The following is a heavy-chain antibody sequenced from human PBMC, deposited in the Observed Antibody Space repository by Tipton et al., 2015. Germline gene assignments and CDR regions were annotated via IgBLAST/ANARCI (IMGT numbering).Heavy chain of an antibody. CDR2: ISGTSSYI. CDR3: TRDFALGDRPFDI. Sequence: SLRLSCAASGFTFSSYNMNWVRQAPGKGLEWVSSISGTSSYIYYSDSVKGRFTISRDNAKSSLFLQMNSLRAEDTAVYYCTRDFALGDRPFDIWGQGTMVTVSS. D-gene: IGHD3/OR15-3a*01. V-gene: IGHV3-21*01. CDR1: GFTFSSYN. J-gene: IGHJ3*02.